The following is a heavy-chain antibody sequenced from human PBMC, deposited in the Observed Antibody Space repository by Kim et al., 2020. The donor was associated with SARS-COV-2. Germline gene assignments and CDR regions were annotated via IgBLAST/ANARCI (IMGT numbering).Heavy chain of an antibody. CDR2: INSDGSST. V-gene: IGHV3-74*01. Sequence: GGSLRLSCAASGFTFSSYWMHWVRQAPGKGLVWVSRINSDGSSTSYADSVKGRFTISRDNAKNTLYLQMNSLRAEDTAVYYCARDSYSSSWYTQIYYYYYRMDVWGQGTTVTVSS. J-gene: IGHJ6*02. CDR3: ARDSYSSSWYTQIYYYYYRMDV. CDR1: GFTFSSYW. D-gene: IGHD6-13*01.